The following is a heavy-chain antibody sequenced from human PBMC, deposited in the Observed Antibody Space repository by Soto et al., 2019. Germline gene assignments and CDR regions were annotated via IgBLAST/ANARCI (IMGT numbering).Heavy chain of an antibody. CDR2: INHSGST. CDR1: GGSFSGCY. CDR3: AIVRCLDWLSPRDVGSAP. J-gene: IGHJ5*02. D-gene: IGHD3-9*01. V-gene: IGHV4-34*01. Sequence: SETLSLTCAVYGGSFSGCYWSWIRQPPGKGLEWIGEINHSGSTNYNPSLKSRVTISVDTSKNQFSLKLGSVTAADTAVYYCAIVRCLDWLSPRDVGSAPCGQGTRDSVSS.